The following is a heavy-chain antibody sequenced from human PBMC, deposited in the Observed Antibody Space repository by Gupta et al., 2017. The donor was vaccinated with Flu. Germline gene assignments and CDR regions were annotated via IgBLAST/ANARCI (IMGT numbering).Heavy chain of an antibody. J-gene: IGHJ4*02. V-gene: IGHV3-7*01. CDR3: ARDDGSKSVDY. Sequence: WVRRAPGKGLEWVANIKPDGSDKYYVDSVKGRFTISRDNAKKSLYLQMNSLRAEDTAVYYCARDDGSKSVDYWGQGTLVTVSS. CDR2: IKPDGSDK. D-gene: IGHD1-26*01.